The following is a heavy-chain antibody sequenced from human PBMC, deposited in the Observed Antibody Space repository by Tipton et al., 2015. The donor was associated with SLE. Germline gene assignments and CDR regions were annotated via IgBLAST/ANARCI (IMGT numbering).Heavy chain of an antibody. CDR2: IRYDGSNK. J-gene: IGHJ3*02. D-gene: IGHD3-10*01. CDR1: GFTFSSYG. Sequence: SLRLSCAASGFTFSSYGMHWVRQAPGKGLEWVAFIRYDGSNKYYADSVKGRFTISRDNSKNTLYLQMNSLRAEDTAVYYCAKPMAGDPLYAFDIWGQGTMVTVSS. V-gene: IGHV3-30*02. CDR3: AKPMAGDPLYAFDI.